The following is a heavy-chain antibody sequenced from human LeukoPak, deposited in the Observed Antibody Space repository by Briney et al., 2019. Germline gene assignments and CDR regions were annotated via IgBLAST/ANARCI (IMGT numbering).Heavy chain of an antibody. J-gene: IGHJ4*02. V-gene: IGHV3-33*01. D-gene: IGHD4-17*01. CDR2: IWYDGSNK. CDR3: ARRGVYGDSDY. Sequence: GGSLRLSCAASGFTFSSYGMHWVRQAPGKGLEWVAVIWYDGSNKYYADSVKGRFTVSRDNSKNTPYLQMNSLRAEDTAVYYCARRGVYGDSDYWGQGTLVTVSS. CDR1: GFTFSSYG.